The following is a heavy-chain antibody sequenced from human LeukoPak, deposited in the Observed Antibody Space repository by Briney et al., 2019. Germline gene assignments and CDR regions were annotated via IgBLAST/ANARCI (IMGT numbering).Heavy chain of an antibody. CDR3: ARVPIVAMDYYYYYGMDV. J-gene: IGHJ6*02. Sequence: GASVKVSCKASGYTFTSYAMNWVRQATGQGLEWMGWINTNTGNPTYAQGFTGRFVFSLDTSVSTAYLQISSLKAEDTAVYYCARVPIVAMDYYYYYGMDVWGQGTTVTVSS. D-gene: IGHD5-12*01. CDR1: GYTFTSYA. V-gene: IGHV7-4-1*02. CDR2: INTNTGNP.